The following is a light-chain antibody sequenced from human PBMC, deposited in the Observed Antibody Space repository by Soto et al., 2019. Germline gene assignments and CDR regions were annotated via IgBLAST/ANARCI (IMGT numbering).Light chain of an antibody. V-gene: IGKV3D-7*01. Sequence: EIVFTHSAATLSLSPVERATLSCRASQSVTSSLLAWYQQKPGQAPRLLIYGASTRATGIPARFSGSGSGTDFNLTISSLQSEDFAVYYCQQYYHWPRTFGQGTKVDI. CDR2: GAS. CDR3: QQYYHWPRT. J-gene: IGKJ1*01. CDR1: QSVTSSL.